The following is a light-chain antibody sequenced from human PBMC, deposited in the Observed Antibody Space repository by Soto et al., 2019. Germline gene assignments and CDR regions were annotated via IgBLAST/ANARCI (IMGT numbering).Light chain of an antibody. CDR1: QSVSSN. V-gene: IGKV3-15*01. CDR3: HQYNNWLSIT. CDR2: GAS. Sequence: ELVMTQSPATLSVSPGERATLSCRASQSVSSNLAWYQQKPGQAPRLLIYGASTRATGIPARFSGSGSGTEFTLTISSLQSEDFAVYYCHQYNNWLSITFGQGNRLEIK. J-gene: IGKJ5*01.